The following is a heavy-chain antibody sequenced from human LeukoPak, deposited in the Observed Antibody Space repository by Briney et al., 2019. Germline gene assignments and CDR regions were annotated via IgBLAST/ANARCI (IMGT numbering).Heavy chain of an antibody. Sequence: PSQTLSLTCAVSGGSISSGGYSWSWIRQPPGKGLEWIGYIYHSGSTYYNPSLKSRVTISVDRSKNQFSLKLSSVTAADTAVYYCARGDYGDLYFDYWAREPWSPSPQ. CDR1: GGSISSGGYS. CDR2: IYHSGST. D-gene: IGHD4-17*01. J-gene: IGHJ4*02. CDR3: ARGDYGDLYFDY. V-gene: IGHV4-30-2*01.